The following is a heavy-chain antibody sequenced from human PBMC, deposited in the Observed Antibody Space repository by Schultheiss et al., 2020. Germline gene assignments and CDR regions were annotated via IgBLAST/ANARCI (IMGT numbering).Heavy chain of an antibody. CDR2: IYDSGST. J-gene: IGHJ6*02. Sequence: SETLSLTCTVSGGSISSDYWSWIRQPPGKGLEWIGYIYDSGSTNYNPSLKSRVTISVDTSKNQFSLKLSSVTAADTAVYYCARAIVADDYYGMDVWGQGTTVTVS. V-gene: IGHV4-59*01. CDR3: ARAIVADDYYGMDV. D-gene: IGHD2-15*01. CDR1: GGSISSDY.